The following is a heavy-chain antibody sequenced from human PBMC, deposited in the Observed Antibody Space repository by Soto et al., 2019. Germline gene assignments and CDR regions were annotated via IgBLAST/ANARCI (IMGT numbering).Heavy chain of an antibody. CDR3: ALGTYYYGSGRPTPYYGMDV. CDR1: GGSISSYY. D-gene: IGHD3-10*01. V-gene: IGHV4-59*01. Sequence: ASETLSLTCTVSGGSISSYYWSWIRQPPGKGLEWIGYIYYSGSTNYNPSLKSRVTISVDTSKNQFSLKLSSVTAADTAVYYCALGTYYYGSGRPTPYYGMDVWGQGTTVTVSS. J-gene: IGHJ6*02. CDR2: IYYSGST.